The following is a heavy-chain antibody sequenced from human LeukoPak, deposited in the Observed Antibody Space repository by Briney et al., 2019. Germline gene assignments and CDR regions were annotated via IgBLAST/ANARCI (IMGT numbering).Heavy chain of an antibody. Sequence: SETLSLTCTVSGGXISSYYCSWIRQPPGKGLEWIGYIYYSGSTNYNPSLKSRVTISVDTSKNQFSLKLSSVTAADTAVYYCARHTEWASGWYYFDYWGQGTLVTVSS. V-gene: IGHV4-59*08. CDR3: ARHTEWASGWYYFDY. CDR2: IYYSGST. D-gene: IGHD6-19*01. CDR1: GGXISSYY. J-gene: IGHJ4*02.